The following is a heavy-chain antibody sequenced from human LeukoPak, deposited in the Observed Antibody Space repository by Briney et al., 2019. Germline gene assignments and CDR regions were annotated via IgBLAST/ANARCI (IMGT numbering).Heavy chain of an antibody. J-gene: IGHJ4*02. CDR2: IYYSGST. CDR3: ARVTGYMTEDYFDY. CDR1: GGSISSSSYY. Sequence: SETLSLTCTVSGGSISSSSYYWGWIRQPPGKGLEWIGSIYYSGSTYYNPSLKSRVTISVDTSKNQFSLKLSSVTAADTAVYYCARVTGYMTEDYFDYWDQGTLITVSS. D-gene: IGHD6-13*01. V-gene: IGHV4-39*01.